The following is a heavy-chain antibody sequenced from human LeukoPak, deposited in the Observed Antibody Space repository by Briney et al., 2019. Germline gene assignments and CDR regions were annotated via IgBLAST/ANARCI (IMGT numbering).Heavy chain of an antibody. D-gene: IGHD3-16*01. CDR1: GFTFSSYE. J-gene: IGHJ4*02. CDR2: ISNSAGSI. V-gene: IGHV3-48*03. CDR3: VSAYGGLLDY. Sequence: GSLRLSCAASGFTFSSYEMNWVRRAPGKGLEWVSYISNSAGSIYYADSVKGRFTISRDNAKNSLYLQMNSLRAEDTAIYYCVSAYGGLLDYWGQGTLVTVSS.